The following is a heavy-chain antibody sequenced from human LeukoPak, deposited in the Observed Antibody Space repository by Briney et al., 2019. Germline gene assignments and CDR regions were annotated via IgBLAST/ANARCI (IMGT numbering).Heavy chain of an antibody. Sequence: SQTLSLTCTVSGGSISSGGYYWRWIRQHPGKGLEWIGYIYYSGSTYYNPSLKSRVTISVDTSKNQFSLKLSSVAAADTAVYYCARDDYGDQSGWFDPWGQGTLVTVSS. CDR3: ARDDYGDQSGWFDP. D-gene: IGHD4-17*01. V-gene: IGHV4-31*03. CDR2: IYYSGST. J-gene: IGHJ5*02. CDR1: GGSISSGGYY.